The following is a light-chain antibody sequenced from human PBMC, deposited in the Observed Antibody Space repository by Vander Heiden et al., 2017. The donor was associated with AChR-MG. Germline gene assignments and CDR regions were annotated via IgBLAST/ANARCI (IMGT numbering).Light chain of an antibody. J-gene: IGKJ1*01. Sequence: DIQMTQSPSTLSASVGDRVTITCRASQGITTWVAWYQQKPGTAPRLLIYKASTLEIGVPSRCTGSGSGTQFTLTINSLQPDDFAIYYCQQYNTYPWTFGQGTKVEIK. CDR1: QGITTW. CDR2: KAS. V-gene: IGKV1-5*03. CDR3: QQYNTYPWT.